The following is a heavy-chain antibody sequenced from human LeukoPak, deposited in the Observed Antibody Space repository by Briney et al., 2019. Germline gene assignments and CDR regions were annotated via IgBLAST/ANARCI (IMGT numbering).Heavy chain of an antibody. CDR2: ISSSSSSI. V-gene: IGHV3-21*01. CDR3: ASTTFTFGGVIVPRDAFDI. CDR1: GFTFSSYS. J-gene: IGHJ3*02. Sequence: GGSLRLSCAASGFTFSSYSMNWVRQAPGKGLEWVSSISSSSSSIYYADSVKGRFTSSRDNAKNSLYLQMNSMRAEDTAVYYCASTTFTFGGVIVPRDAFDIWGQGTMVTVSS. D-gene: IGHD3-16*02.